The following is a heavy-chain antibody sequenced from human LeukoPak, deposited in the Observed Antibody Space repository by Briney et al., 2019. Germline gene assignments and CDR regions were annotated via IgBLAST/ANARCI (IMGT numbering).Heavy chain of an antibody. V-gene: IGHV5-51*01. Sequence: GESLKISCKGSGYSFTSYWIGWVRQMPGKGLEWMGIIYPGDSDTRYSPSFQGQVTISADKSTSTAYLQWSSLKASDTAMYYCARLKKLRKPPASDAFDIWGQGTMVTVSS. CDR2: IYPGDSDT. CDR1: GYSFTSYW. CDR3: ARLKKLRKPPASDAFDI. J-gene: IGHJ3*02.